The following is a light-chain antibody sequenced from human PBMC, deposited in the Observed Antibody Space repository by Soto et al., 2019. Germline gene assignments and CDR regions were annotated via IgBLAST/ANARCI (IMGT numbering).Light chain of an antibody. V-gene: IGLV2-8*01. CDR1: SSDVGGYKY. J-gene: IGLJ3*02. Sequence: QSALTQPPSASGSPGQSVTISCTGTSSDVGGYKYVSWYQQHPGKAPKLMIYEVSKRPSGVPDRFSGSKSGNTASLTVSGLQPEDEADYYCSSYAGSNRVFGGGTKLTVL. CDR2: EVS. CDR3: SSYAGSNRV.